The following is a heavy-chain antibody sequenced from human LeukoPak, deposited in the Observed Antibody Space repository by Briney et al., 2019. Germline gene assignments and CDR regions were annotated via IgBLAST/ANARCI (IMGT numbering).Heavy chain of an antibody. CDR1: GGSISGGSYY. D-gene: IGHD3-22*01. J-gene: IGHJ3*02. V-gene: IGHV4-61*02. Sequence: PSETLSLTCTVSGGSISGGSYYWSWIRQPAGKGLEWIGRIYTSGSTNYNPSLKSRVTISVDTSKNQFSLKLSSVTAADTAVYYCARWPLYYYDSSGYGDAFDIWGQGTMVTVSS. CDR2: IYTSGST. CDR3: ARWPLYYYDSSGYGDAFDI.